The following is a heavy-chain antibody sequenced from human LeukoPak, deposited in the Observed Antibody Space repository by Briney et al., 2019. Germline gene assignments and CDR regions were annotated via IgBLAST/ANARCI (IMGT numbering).Heavy chain of an antibody. CDR2: IRSKAYGGTT. V-gene: IGHV3-49*04. CDR3: TRDPYSSSSDWFDP. Sequence: GRSLRLSCTASGFTFGDYAMSWVRQAPGKGLEWVGFIRSKAYGGTTEYAASVKGRFTISRDGSKSIAYLQMNSLKTEDTAVYYCTRDPYSSSSDWFDPWGQGTLVTVSS. CDR1: GFTFGDYA. J-gene: IGHJ5*02. D-gene: IGHD6-6*01.